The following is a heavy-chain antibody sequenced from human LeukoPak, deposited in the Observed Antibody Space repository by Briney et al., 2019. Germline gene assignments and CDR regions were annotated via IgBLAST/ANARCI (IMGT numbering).Heavy chain of an antibody. Sequence: GGSLRLSCTASGFTFGDYAMSWVRQAPGKGLEWVGFIRSKAYGGTTEYAASVKGRFTISRDDSKSIAYLQMNSLKTEDTAVYYCTRLFGPGYYYYYYYMDVWGKGTTVTVSS. V-gene: IGHV3-49*04. CDR3: TRLFGPGYYYYYYYMDV. J-gene: IGHJ6*03. D-gene: IGHD3-10*01. CDR2: IRSKAYGGTT. CDR1: GFTFGDYA.